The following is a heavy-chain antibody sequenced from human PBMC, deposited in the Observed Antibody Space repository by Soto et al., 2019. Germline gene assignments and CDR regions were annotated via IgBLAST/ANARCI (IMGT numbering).Heavy chain of an antibody. J-gene: IGHJ4*02. CDR3: TRHVVSRGYSDY. Sequence: GGSLRLSCAASGFTFSGSAMHWVRQASGKGLEWVGRIRSKANSYATAYAAPVKGRFTISRDDSKNTAYLQMNSLKTEDTAVYYCTRHVVSRGYSDYWGQGTLVTVSS. D-gene: IGHD5-12*01. V-gene: IGHV3-73*01. CDR1: GFTFSGSA. CDR2: IRSKANSYAT.